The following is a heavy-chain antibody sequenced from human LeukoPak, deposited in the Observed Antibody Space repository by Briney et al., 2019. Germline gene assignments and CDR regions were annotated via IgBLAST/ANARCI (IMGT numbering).Heavy chain of an antibody. CDR3: AKAGGRGSYYPYFVY. CDR2: ISYDGSNK. D-gene: IGHD1-26*01. Sequence: PGRSLRLSCAASGFTFSSYGMHWVRQAPGKGLEWVAVISYDGSNKYYADSVKGRFTISRDNSKNTLYLQMNSLRAEDTAVYYCAKAGGRGSYYPYFVYWGQGTLVTVSS. J-gene: IGHJ4*02. CDR1: GFTFSSYG. V-gene: IGHV3-30*18.